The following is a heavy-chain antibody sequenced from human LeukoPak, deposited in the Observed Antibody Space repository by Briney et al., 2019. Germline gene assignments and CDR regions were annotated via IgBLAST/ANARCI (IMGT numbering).Heavy chain of an antibody. V-gene: IGHV3-7*01. CDR2: IMQDGSDK. CDR3: ARDQGPDYYGSGSYDY. CDR1: GFTFSSYY. Sequence: GGSLRLSCAASGFTFSSYYMSWVRQAPGKGLEWVANIMQDGSDKCYVDSVKGRFTISRDNAKNSLYLQMNSLRAEDTAVYYCARDQGPDYYGSGSYDYWGQGTLVTVSS. D-gene: IGHD3-10*01. J-gene: IGHJ4*02.